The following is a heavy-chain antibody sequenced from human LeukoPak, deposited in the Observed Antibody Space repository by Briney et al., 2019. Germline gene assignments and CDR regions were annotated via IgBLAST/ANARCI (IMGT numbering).Heavy chain of an antibody. CDR1: GFTFSISW. CDR3: ARVDPSYYYYSMDA. Sequence: PGGSLRLSCSAAGFTFSISWITWVRQAPGKGLEWVANIKQDGSEQYTADSLKGRFTISRDNDKKLVFLQMNSLRVDDTAVYYCARVDPSYYYYSMDAWGNGTTVIVSS. CDR2: IKQDGSEQ. J-gene: IGHJ6*03. V-gene: IGHV3-7*01.